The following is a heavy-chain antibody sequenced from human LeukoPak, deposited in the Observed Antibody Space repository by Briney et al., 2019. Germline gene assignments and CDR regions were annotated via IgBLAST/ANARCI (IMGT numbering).Heavy chain of an antibody. D-gene: IGHD2-15*01. CDR3: ARMRYCSGGSCYSNNWFDP. J-gene: IGHJ5*02. CDR2: INPNSGCA. Sequence: ASVKVSCKASGYTFTSYYMHGVRQAPGQGLEWMGWINPNSGCANYAQKFQGRVTMTRDTPISTAYMELSRLRSDDTAVYYCARMRYCSGGSCYSNNWFDPWGQGTLVTVSS. V-gene: IGHV1-2*02. CDR1: GYTFTSYY.